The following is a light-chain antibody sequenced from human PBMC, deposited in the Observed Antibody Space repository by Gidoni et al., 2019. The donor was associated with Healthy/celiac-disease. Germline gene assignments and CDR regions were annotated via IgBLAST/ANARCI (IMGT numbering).Light chain of an antibody. J-gene: IGKJ4*01. V-gene: IGKV2-28*01. CDR1: QSLLHSNGYNY. Sequence: DSVMTQSPLSMPVTPGEPASISCRSSQSLLHSNGYNYLDWYLQKPGQSPQLLIYLGSNRASGVPDRFSGSGSGTDFTLKISRVEAEDVGVYYCMPALQTLLTFGGGTKVEIK. CDR2: LGS. CDR3: MPALQTLLT.